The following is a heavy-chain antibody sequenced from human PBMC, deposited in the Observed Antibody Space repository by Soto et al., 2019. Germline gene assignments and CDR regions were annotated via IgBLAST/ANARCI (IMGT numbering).Heavy chain of an antibody. D-gene: IGHD7-27*01. CDR3: VREELGGYSYYGLDV. V-gene: IGHV1-2*02. J-gene: IGHJ6*02. CDR1: GYTFTGYY. Sequence: ASVKVSCKASGYTFTGYYMHWVRQAPGQGLEWMGWVNPISGVTNYAQKFQGRVTMSKDTSISTAYMEVSRLKSDDTAVYYCVREELGGYSYYGLDVWGQGTTVTVSS. CDR2: VNPISGVT.